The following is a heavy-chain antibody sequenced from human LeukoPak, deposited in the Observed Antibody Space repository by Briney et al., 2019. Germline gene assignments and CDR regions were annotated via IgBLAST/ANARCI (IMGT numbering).Heavy chain of an antibody. Sequence: GESLKISCKGSGYSFTSYWIGWVRQLPGKGLEWMGIIYPGDSDTRYSPSFQGQVTISADKSISTAYLQWSSLKASDTAMYYCARTAEWELLPRHYYYYYMDVWGKGTTVTVSS. D-gene: IGHD1-26*01. V-gene: IGHV5-51*01. CDR3: ARTAEWELLPRHYYYYYMDV. J-gene: IGHJ6*03. CDR2: IYPGDSDT. CDR1: GYSFTSYW.